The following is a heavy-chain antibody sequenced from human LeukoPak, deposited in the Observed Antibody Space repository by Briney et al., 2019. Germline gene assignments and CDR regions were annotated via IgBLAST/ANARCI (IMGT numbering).Heavy chain of an antibody. CDR1: GYSISSGYY. Sequence: SETLSLTCTVSGYSISSGYYWGWSRPPPGKGLEWIGSIYLSGSTYYNPSLKSRVTISVDTSKNQFSLKLSSVTAADTAVYYCARDSRVGATRDAFDIWGQGTMVTVSS. V-gene: IGHV4-38-2*02. D-gene: IGHD1-26*01. CDR2: IYLSGST. J-gene: IGHJ3*02. CDR3: ARDSRVGATRDAFDI.